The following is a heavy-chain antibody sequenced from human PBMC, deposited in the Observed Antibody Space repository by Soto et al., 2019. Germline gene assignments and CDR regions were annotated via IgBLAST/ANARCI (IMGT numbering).Heavy chain of an antibody. Sequence: EVKLVESGGGWVQPGRSLRLSCAASGFSFDDYARHWVRQLPGKGLEWVAGIGWRSFTLGYANSVKGRFTISRDNAQNFLYLQMDDLRAEDSALYFCAKDRLASSRGRFDVWGQGTLVTVSS. J-gene: IGHJ4*02. CDR3: AKDRLASSRGRFDV. CDR2: IGWRSFTL. D-gene: IGHD2-21*01. V-gene: IGHV3-9*01. CDR1: GFSFDDYA.